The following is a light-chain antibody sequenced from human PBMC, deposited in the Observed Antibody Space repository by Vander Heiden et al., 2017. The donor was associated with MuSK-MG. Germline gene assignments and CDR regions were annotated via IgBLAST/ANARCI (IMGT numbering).Light chain of an antibody. V-gene: IGKV4-1*01. Sequence: DIVMTQSPDSLAVSLGERATINCKSSQSVLYNSNNKNYLAWYQQKPGQPPKLLIYWSSTRESGVPDRFSGSGSGTDFTLTISSLQAEDVAVYYCQQYDSPPHTFGGGTKVEI. CDR2: WSS. CDR3: QQYDSPPHT. J-gene: IGKJ4*01. CDR1: QSVLYNSNNKNY.